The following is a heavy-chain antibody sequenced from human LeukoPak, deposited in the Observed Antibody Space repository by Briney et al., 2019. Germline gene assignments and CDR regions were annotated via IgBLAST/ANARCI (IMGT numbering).Heavy chain of an antibody. Sequence: GRSLRLSCAASGFTFDDYAMHWVRQAPGKGLEWVSGISWNSGYIGYEDSVKVRFTISRDNAKNSLYLQMNSLRSEDTALYYCARDLTMVRGARYRPYNWFDPWGQGTLVTVSS. V-gene: IGHV3-9*01. D-gene: IGHD3-10*01. CDR3: ARDLTMVRGARYRPYNWFDP. CDR1: GFTFDDYA. CDR2: ISWNSGYI. J-gene: IGHJ5*02.